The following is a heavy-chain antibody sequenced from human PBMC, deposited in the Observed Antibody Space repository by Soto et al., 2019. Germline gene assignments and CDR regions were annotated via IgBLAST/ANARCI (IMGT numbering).Heavy chain of an antibody. CDR3: TRADPTVTLSVFDP. CDR2: ISDDGSTK. J-gene: IGHJ5*02. Sequence: QVQLVESGGGVVQPGRSLRLSCAASGFIFSSYAMHWVRQAPGKGLEWVAVISDDGSTKYYADSVKGRFTISRDNYKNKLYLQMTSLSADGTAVYYCTRADPTVTLSVFDPWGQGTLVTVSS. D-gene: IGHD4-17*01. V-gene: IGHV3-30-3*01. CDR1: GFIFSSYA.